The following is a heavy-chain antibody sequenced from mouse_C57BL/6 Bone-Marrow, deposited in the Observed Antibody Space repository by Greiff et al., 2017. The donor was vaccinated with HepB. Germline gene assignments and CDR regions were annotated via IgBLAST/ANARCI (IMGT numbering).Heavy chain of an antibody. J-gene: IGHJ3*01. V-gene: IGHV1-54*01. CDR3: ARSRYYDYSC. CDR2: INPGSGGT. D-gene: IGHD2-4*01. Sequence: QVQLQQSGAELVRPGTSVKVSCKASGYAFTNYLIEWVKQRPGQGLEWIGVINPGSGGTNYNEKFKGKATLTADKSSSTAYMQLSSLTSEDSAVYFCARSRYYDYSCWGQGTLVTVSA. CDR1: GYAFTNYL.